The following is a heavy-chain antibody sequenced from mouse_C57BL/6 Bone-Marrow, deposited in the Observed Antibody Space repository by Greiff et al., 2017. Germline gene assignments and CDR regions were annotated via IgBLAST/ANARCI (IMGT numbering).Heavy chain of an antibody. CDR1: GYTFTSYW. CDR2: IYPGSGST. CDR3: AREVYYGYDDFDY. J-gene: IGHJ2*01. D-gene: IGHD2-2*01. V-gene: IGHV1-55*01. Sequence: QVQLQQPGAELVKPGASVKMSCTASGYTFTSYWITWVKQRPGQGLEWIGDIYPGSGSTNYNEKFKSKATLTVDTSSSTAYIQLSSLTSEDSAVSYGAREVYYGYDDFDYWGQGTTLTVSS.